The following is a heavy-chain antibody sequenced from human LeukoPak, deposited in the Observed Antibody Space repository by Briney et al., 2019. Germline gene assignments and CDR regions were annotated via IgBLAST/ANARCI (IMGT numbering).Heavy chain of an antibody. D-gene: IGHD1-26*01. J-gene: IGHJ4*02. V-gene: IGHV3-11*01. CDR3: ARGTHSGSYFFFDY. Sequence: PGGTLRLSCAASGLTFSDYYMSWIRQAPGKGLEWVSYISSSGCTIYYADSGKVRLTISSDDAKDSLYLQIDSLRAEDTAVYYCARGTHSGSYFFFDYWGQGTLVAVFS. CDR1: GLTFSDYY. CDR2: ISSSGCTI.